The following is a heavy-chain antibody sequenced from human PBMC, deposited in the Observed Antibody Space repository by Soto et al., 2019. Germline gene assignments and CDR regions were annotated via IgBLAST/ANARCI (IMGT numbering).Heavy chain of an antibody. D-gene: IGHD4-4*01. Sequence: GGSLRLSCAASGFTFSNAWMNWVRQGPGKGLGWVGRIKSKTDGGTTDYAAPVKGRFTISRDDSKNTLYLQMNSLKTEDTAVYYCYSTGGYYYYGMDVWGQGTTVTVS. CDR2: IKSKTDGGTT. J-gene: IGHJ6*02. CDR3: YSTGGYYYYGMDV. CDR1: GFTFSNAW. V-gene: IGHV3-15*07.